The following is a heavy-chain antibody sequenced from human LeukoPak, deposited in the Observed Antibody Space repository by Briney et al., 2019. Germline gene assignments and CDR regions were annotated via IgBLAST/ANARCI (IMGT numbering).Heavy chain of an antibody. J-gene: IGHJ4*02. CDR3: AKGPLRGVTKGPIDF. CDR1: GFTFSNHG. V-gene: IGHV3-23*01. Sequence: GGTLRLSCAASGFTFSNHGMNWVRQAPGKGLEWVSGISPSGDITYYADSVKGRFTISRDNSKNTLYLQMNSLRAEDTAIYYCAKGPLRGVTKGPIDFWGQGTLVTVSS. D-gene: IGHD3-10*01. CDR2: ISPSGDIT.